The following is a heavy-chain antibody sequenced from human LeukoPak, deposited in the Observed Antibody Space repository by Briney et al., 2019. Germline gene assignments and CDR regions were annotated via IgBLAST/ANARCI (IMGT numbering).Heavy chain of an antibody. CDR3: ARLLMRRNWFDP. J-gene: IGHJ5*02. D-gene: IGHD2/OR15-2a*01. CDR2: MNPNSGNT. CDR1: GYTFTSYD. Sequence: ASVKVSCKASGYTFTSYDINWVRQATGQGLEWMGWMNPNSGNTGYAQKFQGRVTMTRNTSISTDYMELSSLRSEDTAVYYCARLLMRRNWFDPWGQGTLVTVSS. V-gene: IGHV1-8*01.